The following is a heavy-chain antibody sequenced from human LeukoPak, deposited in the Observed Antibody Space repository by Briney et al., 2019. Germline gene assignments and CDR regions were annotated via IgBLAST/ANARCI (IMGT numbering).Heavy chain of an antibody. J-gene: IGHJ5*02. CDR3: ARGTLDNWFDP. CDR1: GGSFSGYY. CDR2: INHSGST. D-gene: IGHD1-1*01. V-gene: IGHV4-34*01. Sequence: SSETLSLTSAVYGGSFSGYYWSRIRQPPGKGLEWIWEINHSGSTNYNPSLKSRVTISVDTSKNQFSLKLSPVTAADTAVYYCARGTLDNWFDPWGQGTLVTVSS.